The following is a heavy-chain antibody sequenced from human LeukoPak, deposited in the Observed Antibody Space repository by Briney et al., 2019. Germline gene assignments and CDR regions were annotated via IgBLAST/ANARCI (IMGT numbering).Heavy chain of an antibody. Sequence: ASVKVSCKASGYTFTGYYMHWVRQAPGQGLEWMGWINPNSGGTNYAQKFQGRVTMTRDTSISTAYMELSRLRSDDTAVYYCAIHFGVVTLHLRYWGQGTLVTVSS. V-gene: IGHV1-2*02. CDR2: INPNSGGT. CDR1: GYTFTGYY. J-gene: IGHJ4*02. D-gene: IGHD3-3*01. CDR3: AIHFGVVTLHLRY.